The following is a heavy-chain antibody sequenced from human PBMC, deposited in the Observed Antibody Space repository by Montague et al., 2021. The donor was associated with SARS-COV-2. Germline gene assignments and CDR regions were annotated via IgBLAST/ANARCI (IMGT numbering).Heavy chain of an antibody. V-gene: IGHV4-59*01. Sequence: SETLSLTCTVSGGSISSDYCSWIRHPPRKGLEWIGYRYYDWSTNLNPSRWIRVTISVASSTNQFSLKLISVTAADTAVYYCASVFPRWLQFDRCFDYWGQGTLVTVSS. CDR3: ASVFPRWLQFDRCFDY. CDR2: RYYDWST. J-gene: IGHJ4*02. D-gene: IGHD5-24*01. CDR1: GGSISSDY.